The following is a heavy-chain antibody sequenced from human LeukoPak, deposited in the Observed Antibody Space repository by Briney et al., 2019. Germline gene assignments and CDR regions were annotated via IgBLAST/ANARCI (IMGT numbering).Heavy chain of an antibody. D-gene: IGHD1-26*01. CDR3: AREIGGSYLDY. CDR1: GYTFTRYY. J-gene: IGHJ4*02. Sequence: ASVKVSCKASGYTFTRYYMHWVRQAPGQGLEWMGVINPSGGGKTYAQKFQDRVTMTRDTSTSTVYVELSRLSSEDTAVYYCAREIGGSYLDYWGQGTLVTVSS. V-gene: IGHV1-46*01. CDR2: INPSGGGK.